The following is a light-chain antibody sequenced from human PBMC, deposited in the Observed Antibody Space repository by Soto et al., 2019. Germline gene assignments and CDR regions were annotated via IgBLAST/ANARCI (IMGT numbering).Light chain of an antibody. CDR2: GAS. CDR3: QQYGISPHT. V-gene: IGKV3-20*01. Sequence: EIVLTQSPGTLSLSPGERATLSCRASQSISSSYLAWYQHKPGQAPRLLIYGASSRATGIPDRFSGSGSGTDFTLTIIRLEPEDFAVYYCQQYGISPHTFGPGTKVDIK. CDR1: QSISSSY. J-gene: IGKJ3*01.